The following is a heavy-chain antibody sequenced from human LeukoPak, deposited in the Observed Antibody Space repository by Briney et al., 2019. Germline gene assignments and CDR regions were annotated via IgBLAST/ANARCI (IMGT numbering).Heavy chain of an antibody. CDR2: INSDGSAT. V-gene: IGHV3-74*01. CDR1: GFPFSSYW. J-gene: IGHJ6*02. CDR3: ASDSPYYGMDV. Sequence: GGSLRLSCAASGFPFSSYWMHWVRQVPGKGLLWVSRINSDGSATIYADSVGGRFTISRDNAKNTLYLQMSGLRVEDTAVYHCASDSPYYGMDVWGQGTTVTVSS.